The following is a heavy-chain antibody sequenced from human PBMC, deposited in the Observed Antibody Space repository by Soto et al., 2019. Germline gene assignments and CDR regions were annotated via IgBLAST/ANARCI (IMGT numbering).Heavy chain of an antibody. V-gene: IGHV4-59*08. CDR2: IYYSGST. Sequence: SETLSLTCTVSGGSMNTYYWSWIWQPPGKRLEWIGNIYYSGSTNYNPSLKSRVTISVDTSKNQFSLKLSSVTAADTAVYYCVTTKYKYDSLPAHFDYWGRATLVTVSS. CDR1: GGSMNTYY. CDR3: VTTKYKYDSLPAHFDY. D-gene: IGHD3-22*01. J-gene: IGHJ4*02.